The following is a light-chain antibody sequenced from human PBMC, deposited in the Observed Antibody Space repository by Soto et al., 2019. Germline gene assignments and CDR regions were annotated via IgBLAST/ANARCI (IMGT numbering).Light chain of an antibody. J-gene: IGKJ2*01. V-gene: IGKV3-20*01. CDR1: QSVSSSY. CDR3: QQYGSSPRYT. Sequence: EIVLTQSPGTLSLSPGERATLSCRASQSVSSSYLVWYQQKPGQAPRLLIYGASSSVTGIPDWFSGSRSGTDFTFTISRLVPDDVVVYYCQQYGSSPRYTFGQGTKLEIK. CDR2: GAS.